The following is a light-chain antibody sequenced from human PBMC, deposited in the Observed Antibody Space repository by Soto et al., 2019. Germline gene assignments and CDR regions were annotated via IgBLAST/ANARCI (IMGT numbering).Light chain of an antibody. CDR3: QQYNNWPRT. CDR2: GVS. J-gene: IGKJ5*01. Sequence: EIVMMESPATLSVAPGEGVTLSCRASQLFSSNLAWYQHKPGQAPRLLIYGVSTRDTGVPDRFSGSASGTEFTLTISSLQSEDFAVYYCQQYNNWPRTFGQGTRLEI. CDR1: QLFSSN. V-gene: IGKV3-15*01.